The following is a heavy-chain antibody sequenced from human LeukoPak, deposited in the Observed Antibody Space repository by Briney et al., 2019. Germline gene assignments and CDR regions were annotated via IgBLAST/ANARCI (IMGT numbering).Heavy chain of an antibody. V-gene: IGHV4-34*01. D-gene: IGHD1-7*01. CDR2: INHSGST. CDR1: GGSFSGYY. CDR3: ANFRTGTILVT. J-gene: IGHJ5*02. Sequence: SETLSLTCAVYGGSFSGYYWSWIRQPPGKGLEWIGGINHSGSTNYNPSLKSRVTISVDTSRTPISLNLNSVTAADTAVYYCANFRTGTILVTWGQGILVTVSS.